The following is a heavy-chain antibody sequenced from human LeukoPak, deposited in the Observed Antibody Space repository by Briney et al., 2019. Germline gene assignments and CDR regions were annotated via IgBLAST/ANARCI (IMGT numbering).Heavy chain of an antibody. J-gene: IGHJ4*02. CDR2: ISSSSSYI. Sequence: PGGSLRLSCAASGFTFSSYWMSWVRQAPGKGLEWVSSISSSSSYIYYADSVKGRFTISRDNAKNSLYLQMNSLRAEDTAVYYCAREGIQLGGYWGQGTLVTVSS. CDR3: AREGIQLGGY. CDR1: GFTFSSYW. V-gene: IGHV3-21*01. D-gene: IGHD5-18*01.